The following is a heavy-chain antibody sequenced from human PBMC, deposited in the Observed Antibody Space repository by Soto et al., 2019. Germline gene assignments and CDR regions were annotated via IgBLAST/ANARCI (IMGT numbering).Heavy chain of an antibody. D-gene: IGHD2-15*01. V-gene: IGHV4-59*01. Sequence: SETLSLTCTVSGGSISGSFWTWVRQPPGKGLEWIGYVHSSGSTSYNPSLKSRVTILVDTSKNQFSLKLSSVTAADTAIYYCARYCSGGGRSSKSLDYWGQGALVTVSS. CDR2: VHSSGST. J-gene: IGHJ4*02. CDR1: GGSISGSF. CDR3: ARYCSGGGRSSKSLDY.